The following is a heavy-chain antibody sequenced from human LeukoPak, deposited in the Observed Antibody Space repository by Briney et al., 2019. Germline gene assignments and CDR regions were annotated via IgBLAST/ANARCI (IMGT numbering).Heavy chain of an antibody. CDR2: INPNRGGT. Sequence: ASVKVSCKASGYTFTGYYMHWVRQAPAQGLEWMGWINPNRGGTNYAQKFQGRVTMTRDTSISTAYMELSRLRSDDTAVYYCASPFYLGYGDYDWVPFDPWGQGTMVTVSS. J-gene: IGHJ5*02. CDR3: ASPFYLGYGDYDWVPFDP. D-gene: IGHD4-17*01. V-gene: IGHV1-2*02. CDR1: GYTFTGYY.